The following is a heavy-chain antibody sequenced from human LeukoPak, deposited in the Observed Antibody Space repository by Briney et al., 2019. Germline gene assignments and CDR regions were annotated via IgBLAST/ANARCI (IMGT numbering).Heavy chain of an antibody. Sequence: GGSLRLSCAASGFTFSSYWMSWVRQAPGKGLEWVANIKQDGSEKYYVDSVKGRFTISRDNAMNSLYLQMNSLRAEDTAVYYCARELLGYCSGGSCYSDLYYYYGMDVWGQGTTVTVSS. CDR3: ARELLGYCSGGSCYSDLYYYYGMDV. J-gene: IGHJ6*02. CDR1: GFTFSSYW. D-gene: IGHD2-15*01. V-gene: IGHV3-7*01. CDR2: IKQDGSEK.